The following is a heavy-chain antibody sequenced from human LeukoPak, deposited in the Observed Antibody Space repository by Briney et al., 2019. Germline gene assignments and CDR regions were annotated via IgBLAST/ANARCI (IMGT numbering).Heavy chain of an antibody. V-gene: IGHV1-3*01. CDR1: GGTFSSYA. CDR2: INAGNGNT. J-gene: IGHJ5*02. CDR3: ARDTLNSGSSP. Sequence: ASVKVSCKASGGTFSSYAISWVRQAPGQGLEWMGWINAGNGNTKYSQKFQGRVTITKDTSASTAYMELSSLRSEDTAVYYCARDTLNSGSSPWGQGTLVTVSS. D-gene: IGHD1-26*01.